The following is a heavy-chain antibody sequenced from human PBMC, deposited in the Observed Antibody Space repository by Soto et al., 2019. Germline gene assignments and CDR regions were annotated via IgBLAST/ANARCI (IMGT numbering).Heavy chain of an antibody. CDR2: IYYSGRT. V-gene: IGHV4-39*01. J-gene: IGHJ4*02. CDR3: ARQRTTVVTQAYFDH. D-gene: IGHD2-21*02. Sequence: SETLSLTCIVSGESISSSSYYWGWIRQPPGKGLEWIGSIYYSGRTYYSPSFKSRVTISIDTSKNQFSLKLSSVTATDTAVYYCARQRTTVVTQAYFDHWGQGALVTVSS. CDR1: GESISSSSYY.